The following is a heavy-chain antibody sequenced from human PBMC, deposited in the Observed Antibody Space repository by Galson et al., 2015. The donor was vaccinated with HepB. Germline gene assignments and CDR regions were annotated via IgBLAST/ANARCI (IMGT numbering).Heavy chain of an antibody. CDR1: GFTFSDYY. D-gene: IGHD5-24*01. V-gene: IGHV3-66*01. Sequence: SLRLSCAASGFTFSDYYMSWIRQAPGKGLEWVSVIQTDGTTYYAGSVKGRFTISRDTSRNTLFLQMNSLRAEDTALYYCAIITQNSWGQGMLVTVSS. CDR3: AIITQNS. CDR2: IQTDGTT. J-gene: IGHJ4*02.